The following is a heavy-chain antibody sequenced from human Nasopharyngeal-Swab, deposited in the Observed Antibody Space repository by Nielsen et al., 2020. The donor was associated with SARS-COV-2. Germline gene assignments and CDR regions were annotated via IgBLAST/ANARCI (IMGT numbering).Heavy chain of an antibody. Sequence: GGSLRLSCTTSGFTFGDYAMSWFRQAPGTGLEWVGFIRSKTYGGAPEYSASVKGRFTISRDGAESIAYLHMNRLETEETGGYYCARFVGSYYGQGAFYVWGQGTMVTVSS. CDR1: GFTFGDYA. CDR3: ARFVGSYYGQGAFYV. CDR2: IRSKTYGGAP. V-gene: IGHV3-49*01. J-gene: IGHJ3*01. D-gene: IGHD1-26*01.